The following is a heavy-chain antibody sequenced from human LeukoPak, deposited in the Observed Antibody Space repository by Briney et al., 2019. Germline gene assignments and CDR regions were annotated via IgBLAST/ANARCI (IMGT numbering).Heavy chain of an antibody. V-gene: IGHV4-4*02. CDR1: GGSIISSNW. J-gene: IGHJ3*02. CDR3: ARDGDSSGPDAFDI. CDR2: IYYSGGT. D-gene: IGHD3-22*01. Sequence: SETLSLTCGVSGGSIISSNWWSWVRQPPGKGLEWIGEIYYSGGTKYNPSLKSRVTISVDQSKNQFSLKLNSVTAADTAMYYCARDGDSSGPDAFDIWGQGTMVTVSS.